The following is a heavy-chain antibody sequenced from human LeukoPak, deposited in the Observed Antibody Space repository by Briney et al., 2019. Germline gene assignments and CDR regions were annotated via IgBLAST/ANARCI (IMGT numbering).Heavy chain of an antibody. J-gene: IGHJ4*02. CDR1: DLSISSYY. Sequence: SETLSLTCTVSDLSISSYYWNWVRQPAGKGLEWVGRIHTSGSTKYNPSLKSRVTMSVDTSQNQFSLKLSSVTAADTAVYYCARVICSGGSCRFDYWGQGTLVTVSS. D-gene: IGHD2-15*01. CDR3: ARVICSGGSCRFDY. CDR2: IHTSGST. V-gene: IGHV4-4*07.